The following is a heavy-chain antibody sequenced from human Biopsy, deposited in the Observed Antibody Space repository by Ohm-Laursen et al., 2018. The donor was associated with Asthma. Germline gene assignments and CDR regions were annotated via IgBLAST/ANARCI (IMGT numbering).Heavy chain of an antibody. D-gene: IGHD1-26*01. J-gene: IGHJ6*02. CDR3: ARGSSSRLSQWELLVSGGKRAHSYYGMDV. CDR1: GGSFSSNY. CDR2: THQSGYT. Sequence: GTLSLTCAVYGGSFSSNYWSWIRQTPGKGLEWLGDTHQSGYTNYNPSLRSRLTLSVDTSKNQFSLRLTSVTAADTAVYYCARGSSSRLSQWELLVSGGKRAHSYYGMDVWGQGTTVTVSS. V-gene: IGHV4-34*01.